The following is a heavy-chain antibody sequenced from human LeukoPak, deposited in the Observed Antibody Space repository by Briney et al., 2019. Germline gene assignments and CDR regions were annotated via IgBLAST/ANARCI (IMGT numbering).Heavy chain of an antibody. V-gene: IGHV4-4*09. CDR3: ARVRRDFYYYYMDV. CDR1: GGSISSYY. D-gene: IGHD3-3*01. CDR2: IYTSGST. J-gene: IGHJ6*03. Sequence: SETLSLTCTVSGGSISSYYWSWIRQPPGKGLEWIGYIYTSGSTNYNPSLKSRVTISVDTSKNQFSLKLSSVTAADTAVYYCARVRRDFYYYYMDVWGKGDTGTVSS.